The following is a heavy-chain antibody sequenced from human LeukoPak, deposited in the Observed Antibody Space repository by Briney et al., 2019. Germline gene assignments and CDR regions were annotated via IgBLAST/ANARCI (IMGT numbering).Heavy chain of an antibody. Sequence: GGSLRLSCAASGFTFSSYEMNWVRQAPGKGLEWVSHISSSGSTIYYADSVKGRFTISRDNAKNPLYLQMNSLRAEDTAVYYCARGRGSSSSWYGDYWGQGTLVTVSS. V-gene: IGHV3-48*03. CDR3: ARGRGSSSSWYGDY. CDR1: GFTFSSYE. D-gene: IGHD6-13*01. CDR2: ISSSGSTI. J-gene: IGHJ4*02.